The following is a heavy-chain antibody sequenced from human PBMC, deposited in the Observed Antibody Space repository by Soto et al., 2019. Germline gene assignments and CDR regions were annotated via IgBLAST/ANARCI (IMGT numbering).Heavy chain of an antibody. CDR1: GGSISSGGYY. V-gene: IGHV4-31*03. Sequence: QVQLQESGPGLVKPSQTLSLTCTVSGGSISSGGYYWSWIRQHPGKGLEWIGYIYYSGSTSYNQDLKSRITMSADTSKNQLSLRLTSVTAADTAVYYCARQYDNSIPIWFDPWGQGTLVTVSS. CDR3: ARQYDNSIPIWFDP. J-gene: IGHJ5*02. CDR2: IYYSGST. D-gene: IGHD4-4*01.